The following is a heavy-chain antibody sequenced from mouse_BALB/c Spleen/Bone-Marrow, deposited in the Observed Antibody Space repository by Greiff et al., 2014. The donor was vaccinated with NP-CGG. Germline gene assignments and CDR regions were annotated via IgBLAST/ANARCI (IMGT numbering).Heavy chain of an antibody. CDR3: ARVYYGYDGTSSLFAY. CDR2: INPYNDGT. Sequence: VQLQQSGPELVKPGASVKMSCKASGYTFTNYVMHWVKQKPGQGLEWIGYINPYNDGTKYNEKFKGKATLTSDKSSSTAYMDLSRLTSEDSAVYYCARVYYGYDGTSSLFAYWGQGTLVTVSA. D-gene: IGHD2-2*01. J-gene: IGHJ3*01. V-gene: IGHV1-14*01. CDR1: GYTFTNYV.